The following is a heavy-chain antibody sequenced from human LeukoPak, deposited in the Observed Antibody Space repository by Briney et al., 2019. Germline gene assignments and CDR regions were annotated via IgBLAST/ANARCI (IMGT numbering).Heavy chain of an antibody. CDR3: ARGRNWFDP. CDR1: GFTFSSYA. Sequence: GGSLRLSCTASGFTFSSYAMTWVRQALGKGLEWVSVIYSGGSTYYADSVKGRFTISRDNSKNTLYLQMNSLRAEDTAVYYCARGRNWFDPWGQGTLVTVSS. J-gene: IGHJ5*02. CDR2: IYSGGST. V-gene: IGHV3-53*01.